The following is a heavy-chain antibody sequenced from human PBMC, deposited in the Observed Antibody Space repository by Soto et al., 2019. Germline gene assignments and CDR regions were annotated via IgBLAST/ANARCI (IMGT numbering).Heavy chain of an antibody. Sequence: QVQLVQSGAEVKKPGASVKVSCKASGYTFTSYDINWVRQATGQGHEWMGWMNPNSGNTGYAQKFQGRVTMTRNSSISTAYMELRSLRSEDTAVYYCARVEDTIFGVAGLGYYYYVMDVWGQGTTVTVSS. D-gene: IGHD3-3*01. CDR1: GYTFTSYD. J-gene: IGHJ6*01. CDR2: MNPNSGNT. CDR3: ARVEDTIFGVAGLGYYYYVMDV. V-gene: IGHV1-8*01.